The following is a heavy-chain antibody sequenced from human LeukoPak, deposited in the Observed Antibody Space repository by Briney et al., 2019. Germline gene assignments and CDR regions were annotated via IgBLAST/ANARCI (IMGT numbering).Heavy chain of an antibody. Sequence: GGSLRLSCAVSGFTFSYYGMHWVRQAPGKGLEWVANIKQDGREKYSVDSVKGRFTISRDNAKNSLYLQMNSLRAEDTAVYYCARVEDYDILTGFDYWGQGTLVTVSS. CDR2: IKQDGREK. CDR1: GFTFSYYG. V-gene: IGHV3-7*01. J-gene: IGHJ4*02. CDR3: ARVEDYDILTGFDY. D-gene: IGHD3-9*01.